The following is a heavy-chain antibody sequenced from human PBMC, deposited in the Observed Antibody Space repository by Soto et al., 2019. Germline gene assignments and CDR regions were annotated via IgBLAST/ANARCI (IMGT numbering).Heavy chain of an antibody. V-gene: IGHV5-51*01. Sequence: GESLKISCKGSGYTFTAYWIGWVRQMPGKRLEWMGIIYPGDSDTRYSPSFQGQVTMSADKSISTAYLQWSSLKASDSAMYYCVRLGEALGCSAKTCYTPWGQGTQVTVSS. D-gene: IGHD2-2*02. CDR3: VRLGEALGCSAKTCYTP. CDR1: GYTFTAYW. J-gene: IGHJ4*02. CDR2: IYPGDSDT.